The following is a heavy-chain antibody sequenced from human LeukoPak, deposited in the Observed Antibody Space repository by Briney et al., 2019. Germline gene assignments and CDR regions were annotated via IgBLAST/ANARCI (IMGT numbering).Heavy chain of an antibody. CDR3: ARHLPITGTTSNWFDP. D-gene: IGHD1-7*01. Sequence: GESLKISCKGSGYSYTSYWIGWVRQMPGKGLEWMGIIYPGDSDTKYSPSFQGQVTISADKSISTAYLQWSSLKASDTAMYYCARHLPITGTTSNWFDPWGQGTLVTVSS. CDR2: IYPGDSDT. J-gene: IGHJ5*02. V-gene: IGHV5-51*01. CDR1: GYSYTSYW.